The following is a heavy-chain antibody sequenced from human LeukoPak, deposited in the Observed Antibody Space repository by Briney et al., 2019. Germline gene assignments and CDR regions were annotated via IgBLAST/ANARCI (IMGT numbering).Heavy chain of an antibody. Sequence: GASVKVSCKPSGYTFTDYYLHWVRQAPGQALEWMGWISPNTGATVYAQNFQGRVTMSRDTSISTAYLDLSSLRSDDTAVYYCARDRVGSGWPRPFYFEFWGQGTLVTVSS. CDR3: ARDRVGSGWPRPFYFEF. V-gene: IGHV1-2*02. D-gene: IGHD6-19*01. CDR2: ISPNTGAT. CDR1: GYTFTDYY. J-gene: IGHJ4*02.